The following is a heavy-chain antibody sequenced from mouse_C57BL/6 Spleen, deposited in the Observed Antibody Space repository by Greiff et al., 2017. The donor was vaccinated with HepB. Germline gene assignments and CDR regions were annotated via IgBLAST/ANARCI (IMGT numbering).Heavy chain of an antibody. CDR2: IHPNSGST. CDR1: GYTFTSYW. V-gene: IGHV1-64*01. Sequence: QVQLQQSGAELVKPGASVKLSCKASGYTFTSYWMHWVKQRPGQGLEWIGMIHPNSGSTNYNEKFKSKATLTVDKSSSTAYMQLSSLTSEDSAVYYCARGAYYSNLYYAMDYWGQGTSVTVSS. CDR3: ARGAYYSNLYYAMDY. D-gene: IGHD2-5*01. J-gene: IGHJ4*01.